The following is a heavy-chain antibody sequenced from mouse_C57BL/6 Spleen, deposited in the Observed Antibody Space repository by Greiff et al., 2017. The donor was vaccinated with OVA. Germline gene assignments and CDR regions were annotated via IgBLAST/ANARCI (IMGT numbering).Heavy chain of an antibody. CDR2: IYPGDGDT. CDR1: GYAFSSYW. CDR3: ARADYGSSYAMDY. Sequence: QVQLKESGAELVKPGASVKISCKASGYAFSSYWMNWVKQRPGKGLEWIGQIYPGDGDTNYNGKFKGKATLTADKSSSTAYMQLSSLTSEVSAVYFCARADYGSSYAMDYWGQGTSVTVSS. J-gene: IGHJ4*01. V-gene: IGHV1-80*01. D-gene: IGHD1-1*01.